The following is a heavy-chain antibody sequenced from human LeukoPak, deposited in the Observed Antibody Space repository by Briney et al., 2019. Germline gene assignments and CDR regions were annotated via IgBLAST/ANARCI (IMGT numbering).Heavy chain of an antibody. J-gene: IGHJ4*02. CDR1: GYTFSSRG. V-gene: IGHV1-18*01. CDR2: ISANNGNT. Sequence: ASVKVTCKASGYTFSSRGYTWVRQAPAQGLEWMGRISANNGNTDYAQKLQGRVTVTTDTSTSIAYMELRSLRSDDTAVYYCEREGTAGRYYFDYWGQGTLVTVSS. CDR3: EREGTAGRYYFDY. D-gene: IGHD3-10*01.